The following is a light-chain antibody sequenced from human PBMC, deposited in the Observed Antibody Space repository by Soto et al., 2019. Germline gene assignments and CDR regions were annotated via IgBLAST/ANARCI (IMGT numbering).Light chain of an antibody. CDR2: DAS. CDR3: QLRSVLS. CDR1: QSVANF. V-gene: IGKV3-11*01. J-gene: IGKJ4*01. Sequence: IVLTQSPDTLSLSLGERATLSCRASQSVANFLAWYQQKPGQAPRLLIYDASTRTTGIPARFNGSGSGTDFTLTTSCLEPEGFAVYYCQLRSVLSFGGGTKVEIK.